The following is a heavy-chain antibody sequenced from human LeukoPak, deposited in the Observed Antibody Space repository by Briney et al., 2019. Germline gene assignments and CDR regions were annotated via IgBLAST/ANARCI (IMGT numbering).Heavy chain of an antibody. CDR1: GGYIITSGHY. D-gene: IGHD4-23*01. CDR3: ARERSSSGGHNWFDP. CDR2: VYYTGVT. J-gene: IGHJ5*02. V-gene: IGHV4-39*07. Sequence: PSETLSLTCTVSGGYIITSGHYWGWICQPPGKGLEWIGSVYYTGVTSTNPFFRSRMSISVDTSKNQFSLNLTSVTAADAAVYYCARERSSSGGHNWFDPWGQGTLVTVSS.